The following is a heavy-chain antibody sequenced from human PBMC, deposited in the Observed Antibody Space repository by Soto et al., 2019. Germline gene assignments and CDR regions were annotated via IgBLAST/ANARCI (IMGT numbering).Heavy chain of an antibody. D-gene: IGHD6-13*01. J-gene: IGHJ6*02. Sequence: QVQLVQSGAEVKKPGSSMKVSCKASGGTFSSYAISWVRQAPGQGLEWMGGIIPIFGTANYAQKFQGRVTITADKSTSTAYMELSSLRSEDTAVYYCRLGYSSSWYPYYYYYGMDVWGQGTTVTVSS. CDR1: GGTFSSYA. CDR3: RLGYSSSWYPYYYYYGMDV. V-gene: IGHV1-69*06. CDR2: IIPIFGTA.